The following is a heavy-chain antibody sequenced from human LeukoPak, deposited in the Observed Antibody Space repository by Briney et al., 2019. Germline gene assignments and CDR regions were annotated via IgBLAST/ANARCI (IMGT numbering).Heavy chain of an antibody. D-gene: IGHD5-18*01. J-gene: IGHJ5*02. Sequence: SETLSLTCTVSGGSISSGGYYWSWIRQHPGKGLEWIGYIYYSGSTYYNPSLKSRVTISVDTSKNQFSLKLSSVTAADTAVYYCARDVGDDGYSYGFTFDPWGQGTLVTVSS. CDR1: GGSISSGGYY. CDR3: ARDVGDDGYSYGFTFDP. CDR2: IYYSGST. V-gene: IGHV4-31*03.